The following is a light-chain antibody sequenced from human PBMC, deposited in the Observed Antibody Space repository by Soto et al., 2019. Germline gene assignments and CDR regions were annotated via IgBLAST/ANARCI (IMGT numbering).Light chain of an antibody. J-gene: IGKJ1*01. V-gene: IGKV3-20*01. CDR1: QSVSSTL. CDR2: GVS. CDR3: QHYGDSSWT. Sequence: ELVLTQSPVALSLSSGERATLSCRASQSVSSTLLTWYQQKPGQAPRLLIYGVSSRATGIPDRFSGSGSGTDFTLTISTVEHEDFAVYFCQHYGDSSWTFGQGSRVEIK.